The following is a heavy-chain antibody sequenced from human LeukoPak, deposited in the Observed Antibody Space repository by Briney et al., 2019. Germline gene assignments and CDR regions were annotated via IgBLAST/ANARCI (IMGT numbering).Heavy chain of an antibody. Sequence: PSETLSLTCTISGGFISAYYWTWIRQSPGKGLEWIGYGDYSGSTNYNPSFKSRVTISADTSKNQFSLKLSSVTAADTAVYYCARQIAAAQRPFDYWGQGILVTVSS. CDR2: GDYSGST. D-gene: IGHD6-13*01. CDR1: GGFISAYY. J-gene: IGHJ4*02. V-gene: IGHV4-59*08. CDR3: ARQIAAAQRPFDY.